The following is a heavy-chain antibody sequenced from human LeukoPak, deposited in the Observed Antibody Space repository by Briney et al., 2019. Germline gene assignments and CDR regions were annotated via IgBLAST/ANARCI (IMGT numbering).Heavy chain of an antibody. CDR1: GGSFSGYY. CDR2: INHSGST. J-gene: IGHJ4*02. D-gene: IGHD1-1*01. V-gene: IGHV4-34*01. CDR3: ARAIYNSTGTYGY. Sequence: ASETLSLTCAVYGGSFSGYYWSWIRQPPGKGLEWIGEINHSGSTNYNPSLKSRVTISVDTSKNQFSLKLSSVTAADTAVYYCARAIYNSTGTYGYWGQGTLVTVSS.